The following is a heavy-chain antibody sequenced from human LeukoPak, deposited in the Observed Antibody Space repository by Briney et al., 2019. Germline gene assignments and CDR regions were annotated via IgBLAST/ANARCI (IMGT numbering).Heavy chain of an antibody. V-gene: IGHV4-39*01. D-gene: IGHD3-10*01. CDR2: FSHRGNT. J-gene: IGHJ4*02. CDR3: ARHNAPRRVGFDF. Sequence: SETLSLTCTVSGDSVSNDFYYWGWIRQPPGKGLEWVACFSHRGNTWYNPSLESRVTISVDTSKNRFSLNFNSVTAADTALYWCARHNAPRRVGFDFWGQGILVTVPS. CDR1: GDSVSNDFYY.